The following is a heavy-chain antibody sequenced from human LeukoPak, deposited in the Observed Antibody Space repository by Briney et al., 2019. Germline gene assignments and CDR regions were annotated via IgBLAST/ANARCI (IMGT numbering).Heavy chain of an antibody. CDR2: INHSGST. CDR1: GGSFSGYY. D-gene: IGHD1-26*01. CDR3: ARYRYSGSYDY. V-gene: IGHV4-34*01. J-gene: IGHJ4*01. Sequence: SETLSLTCAVYGGSFSGYYWSWIRQPPGKGLEWIGEINHSGSTNYNRSLKSRVTISVDTSKNQFSLKLSSVTAADTAVYYCARYRYSGSYDYWGQGTLVTVSS.